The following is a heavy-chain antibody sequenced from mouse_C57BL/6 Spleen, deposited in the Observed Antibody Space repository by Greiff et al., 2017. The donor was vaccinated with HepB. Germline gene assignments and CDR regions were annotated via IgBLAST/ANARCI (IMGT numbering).Heavy chain of an antibody. CDR2: IDPSDSYT. D-gene: IGHD1-1*01. V-gene: IGHV1-69*01. CDR1: GYTFTSYW. J-gene: IGHJ2*01. CDR3: ARKAPTTVVYFDY. Sequence: QVQLQQPGAELVMPGASVKLSCKASGYTFTSYWMHWVKQRPGQGLEWIGEIDPSDSYTNYNQKFKGKSTLTVDKSSSTAYMQLSSLTSEDSAVYYCARKAPTTVVYFDYWGQGTTLTVSS.